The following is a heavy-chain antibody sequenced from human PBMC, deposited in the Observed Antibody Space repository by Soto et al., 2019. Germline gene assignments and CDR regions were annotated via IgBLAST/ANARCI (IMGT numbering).Heavy chain of an antibody. D-gene: IGHD3-16*01. CDR1: GASISSYH. CDR3: AAAVPAEYVFPYYYMDV. CDR2: IYYYGSA. J-gene: IGHJ6*03. Sequence: QVRLQESGPGLVKPSETLSLTCTVSGASISSYHWSWIRQSPGKGLEWIGYIYYYGSANYNPSLKSRVTISVDTSTNQVSLRLTSVTAADTGVYYCAAAVPAEYVFPYYYMDVWGKGTTVTVSS. V-gene: IGHV4-59*01.